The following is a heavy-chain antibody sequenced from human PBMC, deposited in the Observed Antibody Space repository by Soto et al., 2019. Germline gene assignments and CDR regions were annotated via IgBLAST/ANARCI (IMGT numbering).Heavy chain of an antibody. V-gene: IGHV4-59*11. J-gene: IGHJ4*02. CDR3: TRADPDASVGY. Sequence: SETLSLTCTVSGGSISSHYLTWFRQPPGKGLEWIGYISYSGSTYYNPSLKSRVTMSADTSRNQFSLKLSSVIAADTAVYYCTRADPDASVGYWGPGTLVTVSS. D-gene: IGHD3-16*01. CDR2: ISYSGST. CDR1: GGSISSHY.